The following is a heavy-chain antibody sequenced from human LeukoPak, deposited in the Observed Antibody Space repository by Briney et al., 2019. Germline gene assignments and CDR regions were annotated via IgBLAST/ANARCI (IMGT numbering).Heavy chain of an antibody. V-gene: IGHV1-18*01. Sequence: GAPVKVSCKASRYTFTSYGISWVRQAPGQGLEWMGWISAYKGNTTYAQKAQGRVSMTRDTSTSTAYRELRSLRSDDTAVYYCARARGEIYGSGSVYYYMDVWGKGTTVTVSS. J-gene: IGHJ6*03. CDR2: ISAYKGNT. CDR1: RYTFTSYG. D-gene: IGHD3-10*01. CDR3: ARARGEIYGSGSVYYYMDV.